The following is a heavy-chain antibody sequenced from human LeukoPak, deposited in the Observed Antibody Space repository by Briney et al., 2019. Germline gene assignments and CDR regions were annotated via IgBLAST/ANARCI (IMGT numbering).Heavy chain of an antibody. Sequence: SETLSLTCTVSGGSISSDDYYWSWIRQPPGKGLEWIGYIYYSGSTYYNPSLKSRVTISVDTSKNQFSLKLSSVTAADTAVYYCARGHLGAEGYWGQGTLVTVSS. CDR2: IYYSGST. CDR3: ARGHLGAEGY. J-gene: IGHJ4*02. CDR1: GGSISSDDYY. V-gene: IGHV4-30-4*01. D-gene: IGHD5/OR15-5a*01.